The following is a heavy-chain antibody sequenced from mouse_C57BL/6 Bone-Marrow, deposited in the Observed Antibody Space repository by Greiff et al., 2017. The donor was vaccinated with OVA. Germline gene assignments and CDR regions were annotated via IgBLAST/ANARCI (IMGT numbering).Heavy chain of an antibody. CDR2: IDPSDSYT. V-gene: IGHV1-69*01. CDR3: ARWVYGSRYFDV. CDR1: GYTFTSYW. J-gene: IGHJ1*03. Sequence: VQLQQPGAELVMPGASVKLSCKASGYTFTSYWMHWVKQRPGQGLEWIGEIDPSDSYTNSNQKFKGKSTLTVDKSSSTAYMQLSSLTSEDSAVYYCARWVYGSRYFDVWGTGTTVTVSS. D-gene: IGHD1-1*01.